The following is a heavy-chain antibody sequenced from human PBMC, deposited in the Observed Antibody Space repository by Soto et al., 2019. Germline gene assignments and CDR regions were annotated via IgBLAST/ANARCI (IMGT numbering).Heavy chain of an antibody. V-gene: IGHV2-26*01. CDR3: ARIRRIDTAMVSLLDY. CDR2: IFSNDEK. D-gene: IGHD5-18*01. Sequence: QVTLKESGPVLVKPTETLTLTCTVSGFSLSNARMGVSWIRQPPGKALEWLAHIFSNDEKSYSTSLKSRLTSSKDTSKSQVVLTMTNMDPVDTATYYCARIRRIDTAMVSLLDYWGQGTLVTVSS. J-gene: IGHJ4*02. CDR1: GFSLSNARMG.